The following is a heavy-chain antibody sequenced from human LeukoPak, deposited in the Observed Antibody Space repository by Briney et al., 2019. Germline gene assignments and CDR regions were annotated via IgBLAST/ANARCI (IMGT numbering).Heavy chain of an antibody. V-gene: IGHV4-34*01. D-gene: IGHD3-10*01. Sequence: SETLSLTCAVYGGSFSGYYWSWIRQPPGKGLEWIGEINHSGSTNYNPSLKSRVTISVDTSKNQFSLKLSSVTAADTAVYYCARHGGITMVRGVIMPNWFDPWGQGTLVTVSS. CDR3: ARHGGITMVRGVIMPNWFDP. J-gene: IGHJ5*02. CDR2: INHSGST. CDR1: GGSFSGYY.